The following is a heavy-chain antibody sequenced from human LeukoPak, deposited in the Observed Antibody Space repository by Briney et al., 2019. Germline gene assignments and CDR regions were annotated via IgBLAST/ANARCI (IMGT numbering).Heavy chain of an antibody. CDR1: GYTFTSYY. V-gene: IGHV1-46*01. J-gene: IGHJ6*03. CDR3: ARDMWFGDGGIFYYYIDV. D-gene: IGHD3-10*01. CDR2: INPSGGST. Sequence: ASVKVSCKASGYTFTSYYMHWVRQAPGQGLEWMGIINPSGGSTSYAQKFQGRVTMTSDASINTAYMDLNRLRSDDTAVYYYARDMWFGDGGIFYYYIDVWGKGTTVTISS.